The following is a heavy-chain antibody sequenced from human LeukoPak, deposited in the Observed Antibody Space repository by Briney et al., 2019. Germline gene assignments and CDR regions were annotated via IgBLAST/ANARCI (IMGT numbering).Heavy chain of an antibody. D-gene: IGHD2-2*01. Sequence: SETLSLTCTVSGGSISSSGYYWGWIRQPPGKGLEWIGSIYYSGSTYYNPSLRSRVTISVDTSKNQFSLKLSSVTAADTAVYYCARIPYCSSTSCFYFDYWGQGTLVTVSS. CDR3: ARIPYCSSTSCFYFDY. V-gene: IGHV4-39*07. CDR2: IYYSGST. CDR1: GGSISSSGYY. J-gene: IGHJ4*02.